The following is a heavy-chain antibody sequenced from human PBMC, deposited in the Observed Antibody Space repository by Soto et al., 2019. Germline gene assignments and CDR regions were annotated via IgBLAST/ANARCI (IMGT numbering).Heavy chain of an antibody. J-gene: IGHJ3*02. Sequence: ASVKVSCKASGYSFTGYYMHWARQAPGQGLEWMGWINPNSGGTNYAQKFQGWVTMTRDTSISTAYMELSRLRSDDTAVYYCARASITIFGVVSDAFDIWGQGTMVTVSS. CDR2: INPNSGGT. CDR1: GYSFTGYY. CDR3: ARASITIFGVVSDAFDI. V-gene: IGHV1-2*04. D-gene: IGHD3-3*01.